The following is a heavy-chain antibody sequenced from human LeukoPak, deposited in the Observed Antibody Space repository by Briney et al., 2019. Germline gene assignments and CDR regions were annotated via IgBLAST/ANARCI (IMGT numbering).Heavy chain of an antibody. V-gene: IGHV1-2*06. CDR2: INPNSGGT. CDR1: GYTFTGYY. CDR3: ARDVWGIVLMVYLEYFQH. D-gene: IGHD2-8*01. Sequence: ASVKVSCKASGYTFTGYYMHWVRQAPGQGLEWMERINPNSGGTNYAQKFQGRVTMTRDTSISTAYMELSRLRSDDTAVYYCARDVWGIVLMVYLEYFQHWGQGTLVTVSS. J-gene: IGHJ1*01.